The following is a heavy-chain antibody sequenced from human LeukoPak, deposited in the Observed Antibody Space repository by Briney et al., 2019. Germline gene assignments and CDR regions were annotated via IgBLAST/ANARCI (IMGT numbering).Heavy chain of an antibody. Sequence: ASVKVSCKASGYTFTGYYMHWVRQGPGQGLEWMGWINPNSGGTDYAQRFQGRVTMTRDTSISTAYMEPRRLRSDDTAVYYCAKTRGKYSSSSVDYWGQGTLVTVSS. J-gene: IGHJ4*02. CDR2: INPNSGGT. CDR3: AKTRGKYSSSSVDY. V-gene: IGHV1-2*02. D-gene: IGHD6-6*01. CDR1: GYTFTGYY.